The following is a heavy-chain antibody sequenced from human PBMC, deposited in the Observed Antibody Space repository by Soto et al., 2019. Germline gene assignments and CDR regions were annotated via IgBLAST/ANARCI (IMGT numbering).Heavy chain of an antibody. V-gene: IGHV4-39*01. CDR2: IYYSGST. CDR1: CVAVISSNFY. D-gene: IGHD6-25*01. Sequence: SETLSLTCTFSCVAVISSNFYWGWLRQPPGKGLEWIGSIYYSGSTSYNPSLKSRVTISVDTSKNHFSLKLISVTAADTAVYYCARHSGPYASSWFDSWGQGTLVTVSS. CDR3: ARHSGPYASSWFDS. J-gene: IGHJ5*01.